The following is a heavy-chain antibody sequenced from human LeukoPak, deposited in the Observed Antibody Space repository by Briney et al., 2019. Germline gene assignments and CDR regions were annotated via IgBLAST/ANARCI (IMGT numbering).Heavy chain of an antibody. V-gene: IGHV4-34*01. CDR3: ARMTTVTTNWFDP. J-gene: IGHJ5*02. CDR1: GGSFSGYY. Sequence: PLETLSLTCAVYGGSFSGYYWSWIRQPPGKGLECIAKTNHSGSANSTPSLKSRVTISVDTSKNQCSLKLSSVAAADTAVYYCARMTTVTTNWFDPWGQGTLVTVSS. D-gene: IGHD4-11*01. CDR2: TNHSGSA.